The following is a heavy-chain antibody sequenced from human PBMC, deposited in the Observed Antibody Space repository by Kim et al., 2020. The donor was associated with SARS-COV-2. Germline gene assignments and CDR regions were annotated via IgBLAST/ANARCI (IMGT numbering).Heavy chain of an antibody. D-gene: IGHD2-15*01. V-gene: IGHV3-23*01. CDR3: AKDREDIVVVVAAPLWFDP. Sequence: RFTISRDNSKNTLYQQMNSLRAEDTAVYYCAKDREDIVVVVAAPLWFDPWGQGTLVTVSS. J-gene: IGHJ5*02.